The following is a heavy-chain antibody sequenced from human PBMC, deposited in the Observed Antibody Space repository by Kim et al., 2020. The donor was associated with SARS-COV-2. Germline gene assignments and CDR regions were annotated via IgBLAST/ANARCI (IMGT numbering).Heavy chain of an antibody. J-gene: IGHJ4*01. CDR1: GFSISTFG. CDR3: ERGGTLEGLSIVGAY. V-gene: IGHV3-33*05. D-gene: IGHD1-26*01. CDR2: ISYDSSST. Sequence: GGSLRLSCVASGFSISTFGMHWVRQAPGKGLEWVGTISYDSSSTIYGDPVKGRFTIFRDNSNNILYLLMNRLRTEDTAVYYCERGGTLEGLSIVGAYWG.